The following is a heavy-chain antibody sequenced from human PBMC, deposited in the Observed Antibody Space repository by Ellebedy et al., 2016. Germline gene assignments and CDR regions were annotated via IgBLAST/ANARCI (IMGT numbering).Heavy chain of an antibody. CDR1: GFTVSSNY. Sequence: GGSLRLSCAVSGFTVSSNYMSWVRQAPGKGLEWVSVLYAGGTTFYADSVRGRFTISRDNARNTLYLQMSSLRVEDTALYYCTRMGLLPTSYHGMDVWGQGTTVTVSS. J-gene: IGHJ6*02. D-gene: IGHD1-26*01. CDR2: LYAGGTT. V-gene: IGHV3-66*01. CDR3: TRMGLLPTSYHGMDV.